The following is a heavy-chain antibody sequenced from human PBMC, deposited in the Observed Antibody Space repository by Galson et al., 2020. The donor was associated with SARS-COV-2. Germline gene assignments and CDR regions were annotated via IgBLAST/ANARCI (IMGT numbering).Heavy chain of an antibody. Sequence: QLGESLKIHCAHSGFTFSSHWMPWVRQAPGKGLEWVAKKKQDGSEKYYVDPVKGRFTISRDNAKNSLYLQMNSLRAEDTSVYYGASLPSSGWYLHYWGQGTLVTVSS. J-gene: IGHJ4*02. CDR2: KKQDGSEK. V-gene: IGHV3-7*01. CDR1: GFTFSSHW. CDR3: ASLPSSGWYLHY. D-gene: IGHD6-19*01.